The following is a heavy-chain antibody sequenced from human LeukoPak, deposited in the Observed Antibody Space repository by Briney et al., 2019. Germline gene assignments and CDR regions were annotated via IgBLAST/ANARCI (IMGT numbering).Heavy chain of an antibody. CDR2: ISGSGGST. CDR1: GSTFSSYA. J-gene: IGHJ4*02. Sequence: GGSLRLSCAASGSTFSSYAMSWVRQAPGKGVEWVSAISGSGGSTYYADSVKGRFTISRDNSKNTLYSQMNSLRAEDTAVYYCAKGRVLWFRESPVDYWGQGTLVTVSS. V-gene: IGHV3-23*01. D-gene: IGHD3-10*01. CDR3: AKGRVLWFRESPVDY.